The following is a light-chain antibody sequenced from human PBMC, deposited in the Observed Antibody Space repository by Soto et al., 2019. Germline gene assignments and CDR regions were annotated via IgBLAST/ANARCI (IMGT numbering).Light chain of an antibody. CDR2: AAS. CDR1: QSISTY. V-gene: IGKV1-39*01. CDR3: QQSYSTPHT. Sequence: DIQMTQSPSSLSASVGDRVTITRRASQSISTYLNWYQQKPGKAPKLLIYAASSLQSGVPSRFSGSGSGTDFTLTISSLQPDDFATYYCQQSYSTPHTFGQGTKVDIK. J-gene: IGKJ2*01.